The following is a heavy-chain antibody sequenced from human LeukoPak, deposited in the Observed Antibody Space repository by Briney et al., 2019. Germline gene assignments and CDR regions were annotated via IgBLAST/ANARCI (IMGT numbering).Heavy chain of an antibody. V-gene: IGHV3-23*01. Sequence: GGSLRLSCTVSGFTLSSYEMTWFRQAPGKGLEWVSGISGSGDSTYYADSVKGRFTISRDNSKNTLYLQMNSLRTEDTALYYCAKDRVVRGVMGRIDYWGQGTLVTVSS. D-gene: IGHD3-10*01. CDR1: GFTLSSYE. CDR3: AKDRVVRGVMGRIDY. J-gene: IGHJ4*02. CDR2: ISGSGDST.